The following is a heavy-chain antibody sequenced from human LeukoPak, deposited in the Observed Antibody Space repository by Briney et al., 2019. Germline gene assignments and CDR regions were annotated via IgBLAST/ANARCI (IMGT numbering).Heavy chain of an antibody. V-gene: IGHV1-18*01. CDR3: ASPYYYDSSGYYDGYYYGMDV. J-gene: IGHJ6*02. Sequence: ASVKVSCKASGYTFTSYGISWVRQAPGQGLGWMGWISAYNGNTNYAQKLQGRVTMTTDTSTSTAYMELRSQRSDDTAVYYCASPYYYDSSGYYDGYYYGMDVWGQGTTVTVSS. CDR2: ISAYNGNT. CDR1: GYTFTSYG. D-gene: IGHD3-22*01.